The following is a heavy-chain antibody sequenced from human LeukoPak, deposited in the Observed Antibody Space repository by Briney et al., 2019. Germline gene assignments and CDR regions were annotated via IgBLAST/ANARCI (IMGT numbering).Heavy chain of an antibody. CDR3: ATSLGDYYDSSGYPLGAFDI. Sequence: GGSLRLSCAASGFTFSSSSMNWVCQDPGKGLERVSSISSSSGHIYYADSVKGRFIISRDNAKNSPYLQMNSLRAEDTAVYYCATSLGDYYDSSGYPLGAFDIWGQGTMVTVSS. D-gene: IGHD3-22*01. CDR2: ISSSSGHI. V-gene: IGHV3-21*01. J-gene: IGHJ3*02. CDR1: GFTFSSSS.